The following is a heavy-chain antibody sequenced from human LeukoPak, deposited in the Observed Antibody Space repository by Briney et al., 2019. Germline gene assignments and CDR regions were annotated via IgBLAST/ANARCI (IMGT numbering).Heavy chain of an antibody. CDR2: ISASGGTT. CDR1: GFTFSNYA. D-gene: IGHD1-7*01. V-gene: IGHV3-23*01. J-gene: IGHJ5*02. CDR3: AKDSITGTYFSLDT. Sequence: TGGSLRLSCAASGFTFSNYAMSWVRQAPGKGLEWVSVISASGGTTYYADSVKGRFTISRDNSKNTLYLQMSSLRAENTAVYYCAKDSITGTYFSLDTWGPGNLVTVSS.